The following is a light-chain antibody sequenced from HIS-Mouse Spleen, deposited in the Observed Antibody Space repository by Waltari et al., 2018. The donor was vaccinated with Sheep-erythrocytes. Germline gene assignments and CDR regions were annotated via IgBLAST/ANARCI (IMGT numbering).Light chain of an antibody. CDR1: SSNIGSNY. CDR2: RNN. CDR3: AAWDDSLSGNWV. V-gene: IGLV1-47*01. Sequence: QSVLTQPPSASGTPGQRVTISCSGSSSNIGSNYVYWYQQLPGTAPKLLIYRNNRRPSGVPARFSGSKSGTSASLAISGLRSEDEADYYCAAWDDSLSGNWVFGGGTKLTVL. J-gene: IGLJ3*02.